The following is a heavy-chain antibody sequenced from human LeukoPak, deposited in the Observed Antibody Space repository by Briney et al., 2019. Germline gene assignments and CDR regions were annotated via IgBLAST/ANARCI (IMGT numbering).Heavy chain of an antibody. CDR1: GGSFSGYY. J-gene: IGHJ4*02. V-gene: IGHV4-34*11. CDR2: IYHSGST. Sequence: SETLSLTCAVYGGSFSGYYWSWIRQPPGKGLEWIGSIYHSGSTYYNPSLKSRVTISVDTSKNQFSLNLSSVTAADTAMYYCARETVSKVRGSGTFFDYWGQGTLVTVSS. D-gene: IGHD3-10*01. CDR3: ARETVSKVRGSGTFFDY.